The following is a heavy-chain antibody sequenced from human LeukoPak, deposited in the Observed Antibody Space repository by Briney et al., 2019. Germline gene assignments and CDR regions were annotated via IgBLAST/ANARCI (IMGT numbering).Heavy chain of an antibody. J-gene: IGHJ4*02. CDR2: IYTSGTT. D-gene: IGHD1/OR15-1a*01. CDR1: GGSISSGSYY. Sequence: SETLSLTCSVSGGSISSGSYYWNWIRQPAGKGLDWIGRIYTSGTTNYNPSLKSRVSISMDTSKNQFSLKLSSVTAADTAVYYWARGGGQQTFDFWGQGTRVTVSS. V-gene: IGHV4-61*02. CDR3: ARGGGQQTFDF.